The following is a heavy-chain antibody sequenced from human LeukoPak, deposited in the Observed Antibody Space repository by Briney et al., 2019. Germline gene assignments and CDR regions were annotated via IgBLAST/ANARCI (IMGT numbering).Heavy chain of an antibody. CDR2: IRYHGSDK. Sequence: GESLRLSCAASGFTFSGSGMHWVRQAPGKGLEWVAFIRYHGSDKYYADSVKGRFTISRDNSKNTLYLQMNSLRPEDTSVYFCARSPTSWYFDYWGQGTLVTVSS. J-gene: IGHJ4*02. D-gene: IGHD2-2*01. CDR1: GFTFSGSG. V-gene: IGHV3-30*02. CDR3: ARSPTSWYFDY.